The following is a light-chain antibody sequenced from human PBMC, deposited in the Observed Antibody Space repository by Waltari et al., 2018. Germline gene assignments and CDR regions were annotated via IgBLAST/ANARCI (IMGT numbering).Light chain of an antibody. CDR3: QTGGHGTWV. Sequence: QLVLTQSPSASASLGASVKLTCTLSSGHSSNIIAWHQQQPEKGPRYLMKVNSDGSHSKGDEIPDRFSGSSAGAERYLTISSGQSEDEADYDCQTGGHGTWVFGGGTKLTVL. V-gene: IGLV4-69*01. CDR2: VNSDGSH. J-gene: IGLJ3*02. CDR1: SGHSSNI.